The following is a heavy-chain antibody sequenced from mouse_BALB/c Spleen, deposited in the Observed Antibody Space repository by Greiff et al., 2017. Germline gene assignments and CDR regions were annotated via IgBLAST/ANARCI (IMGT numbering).Heavy chain of an antibody. Sequence: QVQLQQSGAELAKPGASVKMSCKASGYTFTSYWMHWVKQRPGQGLEWIGYINPSTGYTEYNQKFKDKATLTADKSSSTAYMQLSSLTSEDSAVYYCAELGFYYFDYRGQGTTLTVSS. CDR1: GYTFTSYW. D-gene: IGHD4-1*01. CDR3: AELGFYYFDY. V-gene: IGHV1-7*01. CDR2: INPSTGYT. J-gene: IGHJ2*01.